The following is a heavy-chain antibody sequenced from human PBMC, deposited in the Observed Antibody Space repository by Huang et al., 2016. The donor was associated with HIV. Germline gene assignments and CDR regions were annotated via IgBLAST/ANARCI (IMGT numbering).Heavy chain of an antibody. D-gene: IGHD2-8*01. Sequence: DVELVQFGGGSAKAGGSPRLSCRGSGFKFDDAWVSWVRQAPGKRREWIGRIKSGNSGGTRDYRDSVRSRFTISRDDSRQTSFLELQILEEEDTGRYYCTWDNKGVDDYWGQGSLVVVSS. CDR3: TWDNKGVDDY. J-gene: IGHJ4*01. CDR2: IKSGNSGGTR. CDR1: GFKFDDAW. V-gene: IGHV3-15*05.